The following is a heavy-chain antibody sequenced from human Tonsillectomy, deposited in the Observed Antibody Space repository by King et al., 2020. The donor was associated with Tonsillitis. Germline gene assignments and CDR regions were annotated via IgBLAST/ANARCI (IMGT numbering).Heavy chain of an antibody. CDR2: ISANGGST. CDR3: AKEWFSSGWYFDY. J-gene: IGHJ4*02. D-gene: IGHD6-19*01. CDR1: GLGFSDYA. Sequence: VQLVESGGGWVQPGGSLRLSCTFSGLGFSDYAMSWVRQAPGKGLEWVATISANGGSTYHADSVKGRFTISRDHSESTLYLQMNGLRVEDTAVYYCAKEWFSSGWYFDYWGQGSHVAVSS. V-gene: IGHV3-23*04.